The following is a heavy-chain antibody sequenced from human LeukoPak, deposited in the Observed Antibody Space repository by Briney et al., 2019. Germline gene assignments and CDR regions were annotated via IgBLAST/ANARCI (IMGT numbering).Heavy chain of an antibody. V-gene: IGHV4-30-4*08. D-gene: IGHD1-26*01. Sequence: SQTLSLTCTVSGGSISSGDYYWSWIRQPRGKGLEWIGYIYYSGSTYYNPSLKSRVTISVDTSKNQFSLKLSSVTAADTAVYYCARVQVVGATFDYWGQGTLVTVSS. J-gene: IGHJ4*02. CDR2: IYYSGST. CDR1: GGSISSGDYY. CDR3: ARVQVVGATFDY.